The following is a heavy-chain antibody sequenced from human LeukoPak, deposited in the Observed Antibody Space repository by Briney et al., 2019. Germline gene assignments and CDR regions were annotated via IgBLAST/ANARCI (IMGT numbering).Heavy chain of an antibody. Sequence: GGTLRLSCAPSGLRYSSYTIHWVRQAPGKGLEGVSSLSRTSGYIHYADSVKGRFSISRDNAKNLVHLEMDILRADDTAVYYCARDLEPYYYDSSGRAEYFQHWGQGTLVTVSS. CDR2: LSRTSGYI. J-gene: IGHJ1*01. V-gene: IGHV3-21*01. CDR1: GLRYSSYT. CDR3: ARDLEPYYYDSSGRAEYFQH. D-gene: IGHD3-22*01.